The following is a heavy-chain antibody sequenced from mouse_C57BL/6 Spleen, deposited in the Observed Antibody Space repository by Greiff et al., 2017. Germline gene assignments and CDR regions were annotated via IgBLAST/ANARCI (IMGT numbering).Heavy chain of an antibody. CDR1: GYTFTSYW. V-gene: IGHV1-55*01. D-gene: IGHD1-1*01. CDR3: ARQTTTVIDY. J-gene: IGHJ2*01. Sequence: VQLQESGAELVKPGASVKMSCKASGYTFTSYWITWVKQRPGQGLEWIGDIYPGSGSTNYNEKFKSKATLTVDTSSSTAYMQLSSLTSEDSAVYYCARQTTTVIDYWGQGTTLTVSS. CDR2: IYPGSGST.